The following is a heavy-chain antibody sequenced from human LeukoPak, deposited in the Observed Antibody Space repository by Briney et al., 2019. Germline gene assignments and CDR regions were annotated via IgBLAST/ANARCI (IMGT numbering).Heavy chain of an antibody. CDR2: IYFSGTT. V-gene: IGHV4-59*01. Sequence: SESLSLTCSVSGGSINNYYWSWVRQPPGKGLEWLGNIYFSGTTAYNSSLKSRLTISVDTFKNQPSLNLQSVTAADTPTYYCARHRSDTGGKKGVNWFDPWRQGTLVSVCS. CDR1: GGSINNYY. J-gene: IGHJ5*02. CDR3: ARHRSDTGGKKGVNWFDP. D-gene: IGHD4-23*01.